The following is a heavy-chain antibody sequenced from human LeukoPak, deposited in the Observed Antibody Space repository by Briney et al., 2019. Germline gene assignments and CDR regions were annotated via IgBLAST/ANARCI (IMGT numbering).Heavy chain of an antibody. Sequence: KPSETLSLTCAVYGGSFSGYSWSWIRQPPGKGLEWIGYIYHSGSTYYNPSLKSRVTISVDRSKNQFSLKLSSVTAADTAVYYCARTSIAARRANAFDIWGQGTMVTVSS. V-gene: IGHV4-30-2*01. CDR3: ARTSIAARRANAFDI. CDR1: GGSFSGYS. D-gene: IGHD6-6*01. J-gene: IGHJ3*02. CDR2: IYHSGST.